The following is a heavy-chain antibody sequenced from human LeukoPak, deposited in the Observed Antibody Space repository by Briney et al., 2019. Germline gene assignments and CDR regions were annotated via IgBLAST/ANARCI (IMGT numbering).Heavy chain of an antibody. CDR2: INHSGST. J-gene: IGHJ5*02. CDR1: GGSFSGYY. D-gene: IGHD1-20*01. CDR3: ARVAGAGITGKTRKRNWFDP. Sequence: SETLSLTCAVYGGSFSGYYWSWIRQPPGKGLEWIGEINHSGSTSYNPSLKSRVTISVDTSKNQFSLKLSSVTAADTAVYYCARVAGAGITGKTRKRNWFDPWGQGTLVTVSS. V-gene: IGHV4-34*01.